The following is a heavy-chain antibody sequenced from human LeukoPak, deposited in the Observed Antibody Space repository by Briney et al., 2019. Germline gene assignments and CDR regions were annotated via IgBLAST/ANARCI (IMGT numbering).Heavy chain of an antibody. J-gene: IGHJ5*02. Sequence: SETLSLTCTVSGGSISSYYWSWIRQPPGKGLEWIGYIYYSGSTNYNPSLKSRVTISVDTSKNQFSLKLSSVTAADTAVFYCARDSDYYDNTGLNWFDPWGQGTLVTVSS. V-gene: IGHV4-59*12. CDR2: IYYSGST. CDR1: GGSISSYY. D-gene: IGHD3-22*01. CDR3: ARDSDYYDNTGLNWFDP.